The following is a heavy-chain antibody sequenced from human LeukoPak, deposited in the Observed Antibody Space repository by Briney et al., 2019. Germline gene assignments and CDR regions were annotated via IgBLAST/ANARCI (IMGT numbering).Heavy chain of an antibody. J-gene: IGHJ6*03. CDR3: ARSGYCSGTSCYREDFYYYMDV. Sequence: GESLKISCTGSGYSFSNHWIGWVRQMPGKGLEWMGIIYPGDSDTRYSPSFQGQVTISADKSISTAYLQWSSLKASDTAMYYCARSGYCSGTSCYREDFYYYMDVWGKGTTVTVSS. CDR1: GYSFSNHW. CDR2: IYPGDSDT. V-gene: IGHV5-51*01. D-gene: IGHD2-2*02.